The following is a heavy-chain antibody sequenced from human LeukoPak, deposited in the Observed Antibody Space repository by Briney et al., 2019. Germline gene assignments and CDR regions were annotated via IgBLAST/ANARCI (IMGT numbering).Heavy chain of an antibody. CDR1: GFTFSSYG. CDR3: AKEACGSTSCYAVLHY. J-gene: IGHJ4*02. D-gene: IGHD2-2*01. Sequence: GGSLRLSCAASGFTFSSYGMHWVRQAPGKGLDWVAFVPYDGSDKYYADSVKGRFTISRDNSRNTLFLHMNSLRAEDTAVYYCAKEACGSTSCYAVLHYWGQGSLVTVSS. CDR2: VPYDGSDK. V-gene: IGHV3-30*02.